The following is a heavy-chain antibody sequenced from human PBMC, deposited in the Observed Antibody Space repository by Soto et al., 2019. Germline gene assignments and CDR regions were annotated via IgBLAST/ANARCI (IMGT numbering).Heavy chain of an antibody. CDR1: GFTFSSYA. CDR2: MGGSGGST. CDR3: AKDIVVVEDYYYYYMDV. D-gene: IGHD2-15*01. V-gene: IGHV3-23*01. J-gene: IGHJ6*03. Sequence: GGSLRLSCAASGFTFSSYAMSWVRQAPGKGLEWVSAMGGSGGSTYYADSVKGRFTISRDNSKNTLYLQMNSLRAEDTAVYYCAKDIVVVEDYYYYYMDVWGKGTTVTVSS.